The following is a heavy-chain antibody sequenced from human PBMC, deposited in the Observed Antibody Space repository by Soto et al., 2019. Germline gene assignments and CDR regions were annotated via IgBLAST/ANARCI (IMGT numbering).Heavy chain of an antibody. J-gene: IGHJ6*03. CDR1: GFTFSSYA. D-gene: IGHD2-2*01. V-gene: IGHV3-23*01. CDR2: ISGSGGST. CDR3: ASLPAAISRYYYYYMDV. Sequence: GGSLRLSCAASGFTFSSYAMSWVRQAPGKGLEWVSAISGSGGSTYFADSVKGRFTISRDNSKNTLYLQMNSLRAEDTAVYYCASLPAAISRYYYYYMDVWGKGTTVTVSS.